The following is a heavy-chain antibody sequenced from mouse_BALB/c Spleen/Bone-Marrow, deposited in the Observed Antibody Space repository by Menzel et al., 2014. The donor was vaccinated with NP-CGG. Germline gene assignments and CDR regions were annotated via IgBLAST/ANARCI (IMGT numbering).Heavy chain of an antibody. V-gene: IGHV3-1*02. J-gene: IGHJ2*01. CDR3: VRETTVVADFDY. D-gene: IGHD1-1*01. CDR1: GYSITNGYG. CDR2: IHYSGNT. Sequence: DVKLQESGPDLVKPSQSLSLTCTVTGYSITNGYGWHWIRQFPGNKLEWMGYIHYSGNTNYNPSLKSRVSITRDTSKNQFFLQLNSVTTDDTATYYCVRETTVVADFDYWGQGTTLTVSS.